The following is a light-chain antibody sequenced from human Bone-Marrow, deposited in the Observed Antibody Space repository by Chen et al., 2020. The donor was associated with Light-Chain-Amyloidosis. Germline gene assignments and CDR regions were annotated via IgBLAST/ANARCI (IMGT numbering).Light chain of an antibody. V-gene: IGKV1-33*01. CDR1: EDISIY. Sequence: DIQMTHSPSSLSASVGDRVTITCQASEDISIYLNWFQQKPGKAPNLLIYDASNLETGVPPRFSGSGSGTYFTLTISSLQPEDIGTYYCQQYDDLPIAFGQGTRLEIK. CDR3: QQYDDLPIA. J-gene: IGKJ5*01. CDR2: DAS.